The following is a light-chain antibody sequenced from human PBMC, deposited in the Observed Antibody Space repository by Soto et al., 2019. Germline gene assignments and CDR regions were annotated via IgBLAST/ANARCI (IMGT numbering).Light chain of an antibody. CDR3: QQYHDWPMT. J-gene: IGKJ3*01. CDR2: GAS. CDR1: QSVSSN. V-gene: IGKV3-15*01. Sequence: EIVMTQSPATLSVSPGERATLSCRASQSVSSNLAWYQQKPGQAPRLLISGASTRATGIPARFSGSGSGTDFTLTISSLQSEDFEAYYCQQYHDWPMTFGRGTKVDIX.